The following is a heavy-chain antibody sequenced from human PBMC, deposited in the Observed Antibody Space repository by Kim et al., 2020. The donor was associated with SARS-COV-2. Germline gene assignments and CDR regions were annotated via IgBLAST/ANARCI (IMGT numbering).Heavy chain of an antibody. CDR3: TTDENVNIEADGRGYYRDY. CDR1: GFTFANAW. D-gene: IGHD6-13*01. CDR2: IKGKPYGEAT. Sequence: GGSLRLSCEASGFTFANAWMTWVRQSPGKGLEWVGRIKGKPYGEATDYASAVTGRFSISRHPSKNILYLQMDSLKAEDTAEYYCTTDENVNIEADGRGYYRDYWGQGTLVTVSS. V-gene: IGHV3-15*01. J-gene: IGHJ4*02.